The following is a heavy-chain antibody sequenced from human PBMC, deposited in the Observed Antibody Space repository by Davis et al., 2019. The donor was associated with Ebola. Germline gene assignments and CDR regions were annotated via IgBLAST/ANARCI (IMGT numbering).Heavy chain of an antibody. Sequence: SETLSLTCAVYGGSFSGYYWSWIRQPPGKGLEWIGEINHSGSTNYNPSLKSRVTISVDTSKNQFSLKLSSVTAAATAVYYCARLVRYGHGGHYYYYGMDVWGQGTTVTVSS. CDR1: GGSFSGYY. CDR2: INHSGST. CDR3: ARLVRYGHGGHYYYYGMDV. V-gene: IGHV4-34*01. D-gene: IGHD5-18*01. J-gene: IGHJ6*02.